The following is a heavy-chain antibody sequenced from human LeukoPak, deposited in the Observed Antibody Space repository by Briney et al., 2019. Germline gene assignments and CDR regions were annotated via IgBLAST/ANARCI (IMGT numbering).Heavy chain of an antibody. CDR2: ITKSGDST. D-gene: IGHD3-9*01. V-gene: IGHV3-23*01. J-gene: IGHJ6*02. CDR3: TKDYCGKFCSAV. Sequence: GGSLRLSCAASGFTFSAFGMNWVRQAPGKGLEWVSTITKSGDSTYYVDSVKGRFTISGDNSKNTLYLQMNSLRAEDTAKYYCTKDYCGKFCSAVWGQGTTVTVSS. CDR1: GFTFSAFG.